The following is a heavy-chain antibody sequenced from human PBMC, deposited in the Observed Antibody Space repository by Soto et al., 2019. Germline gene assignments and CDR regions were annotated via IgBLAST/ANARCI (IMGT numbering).Heavy chain of an antibody. D-gene: IGHD6-19*01. CDR3: AREESAVLALDY. Sequence: SVKVSCKASGVTFNRQDMRWVRQAPGQGLEWMGGIIPMFGTPHYAEKFQDRVTITADESTGTAYLELSSLTSEDTAVYYCAREESAVLALDYCGQGTMVTVSS. J-gene: IGHJ4*02. CDR1: GVTFNRQD. CDR2: IIPMFGTP. V-gene: IGHV1-69*13.